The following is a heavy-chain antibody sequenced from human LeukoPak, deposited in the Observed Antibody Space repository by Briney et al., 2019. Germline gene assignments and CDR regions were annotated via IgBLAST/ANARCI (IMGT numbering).Heavy chain of an antibody. Sequence: ASVKVSCKTSGYAFQRYGITWVRQAPGQGLEWMGWISTYNGDTNYAQKFKGRVTMTTDTSTSTVYMELRSLRSDDTAVYYCARDPPNSSGWYIYFDYWGQGTLVTVSS. V-gene: IGHV1-18*01. D-gene: IGHD6-19*01. CDR1: GYAFQRYG. CDR2: ISTYNGDT. CDR3: ARDPPNSSGWYIYFDY. J-gene: IGHJ4*02.